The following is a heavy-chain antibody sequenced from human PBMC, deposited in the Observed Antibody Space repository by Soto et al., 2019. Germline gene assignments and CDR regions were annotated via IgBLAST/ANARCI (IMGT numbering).Heavy chain of an antibody. CDR2: IYYSGST. CDR1: GGSISSGSYY. CDR3: ARPRTAVTRQDFWSGYYGYYYYGMDV. D-gene: IGHD3-3*01. V-gene: IGHV4-39*02. J-gene: IGHJ6*02. Sequence: PSETLSLTCTVSGGSISSGSYYWGWIRQPPGKGLEWIGSIYYSGSTYYNPSLKSRVTISVDTSKNHFSLKLSSVTAADTAVYYCARPRTAVTRQDFWSGYYGYYYYGMDVWRQGTTVTVSS.